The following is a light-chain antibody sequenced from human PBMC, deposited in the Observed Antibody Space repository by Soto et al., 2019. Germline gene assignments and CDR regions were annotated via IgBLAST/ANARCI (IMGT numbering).Light chain of an antibody. J-gene: IGKJ1*01. V-gene: IGKV1-5*01. CDR2: DAS. CDR3: QQYNSYS. CDR1: QSISSW. Sequence: IQMTQSPSTLSASVGDRVTITCRASQSISSWLAWYQQKPGKAPNLLIYDASTLESGVPSRFSGSGSGTEFTLTISSLQPDDFATYYCQQYNSYSFGQGTKV.